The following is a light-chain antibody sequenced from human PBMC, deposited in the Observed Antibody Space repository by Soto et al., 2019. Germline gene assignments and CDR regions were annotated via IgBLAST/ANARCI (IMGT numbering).Light chain of an antibody. CDR1: QSVRSSY. CDR3: QQYGDMWT. J-gene: IGKJ1*01. CDR2: GAS. V-gene: IGKV3-20*01. Sequence: EIVLTQSPGTLSLSPGERATLNCRASQSVRSSYLAWYQQQPGQAPRLLIHGASRRATGIPDRFSGSGSGTDFTLTINRLEPEDFAVYFCQQYGDMWTFGPGTKVDIK.